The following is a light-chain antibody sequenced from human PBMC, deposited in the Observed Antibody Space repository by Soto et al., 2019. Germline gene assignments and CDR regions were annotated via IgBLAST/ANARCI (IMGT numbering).Light chain of an antibody. J-gene: IGLJ1*01. V-gene: IGLV2-14*01. CDR3: SSYTSSSTRV. CDR1: SSDVGGYNY. Sequence: QSVLTQPASVSGSPGQSITISCTGTSSDVGGYNYVSWYQQHPGKAPKLMIYDVSNRPSGVSNRFSGSKSGNTASLTISGLQAEDEAGYYCSSYTSSSTRVFGTGTKSPS. CDR2: DVS.